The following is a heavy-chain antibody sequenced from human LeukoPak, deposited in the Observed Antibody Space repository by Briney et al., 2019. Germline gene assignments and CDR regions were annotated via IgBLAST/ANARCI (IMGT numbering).Heavy chain of an antibody. Sequence: HPGGSLRLSCAASGFSFSTNWMTWVRQAPGRGLECVANINQDGSVQYYVDSVKGRFTISRDNAKKSVHLQMNSLRAEDTAVYYCARFWNDYYRYFDYGGQGTLVTVSS. CDR1: GFSFSTNW. V-gene: IGHV3-7*01. CDR2: INQDGSVQ. CDR3: ARFWNDYYRYFDY. J-gene: IGHJ4*02. D-gene: IGHD3-3*01.